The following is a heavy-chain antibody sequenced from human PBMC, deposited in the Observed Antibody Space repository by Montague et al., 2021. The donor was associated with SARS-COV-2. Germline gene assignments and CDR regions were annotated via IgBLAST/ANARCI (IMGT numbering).Heavy chain of an antibody. V-gene: IGHV3-30-3*01. CDR1: GFTFSSYA. D-gene: IGHD5-12*01. CDR2: ISYDGSNK. Sequence: SLRLSCAASGFTFSSYAMHWVRQAPGKGLEWVAVISYDGSNKYYADSVEGRFTISRDNSKNTLYLQMNSLRAEDTAVYYCAGGTSGYDWSLTMFFGDYYYGMDGWGQGTTGTGS. J-gene: IGHJ6*02. CDR3: AGGTSGYDWSLTMFFGDYYYGMDG.